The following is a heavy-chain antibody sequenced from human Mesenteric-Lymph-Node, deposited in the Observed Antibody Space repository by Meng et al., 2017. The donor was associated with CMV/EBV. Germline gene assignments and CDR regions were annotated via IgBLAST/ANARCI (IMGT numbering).Heavy chain of an antibody. V-gene: IGHV3-49*04. CDR1: GFTFGDYA. CDR2: IRSKAYGGTT. D-gene: IGHD6-6*01. CDR3: ARDGYSSSFYYYYYGMDV. Sequence: GESLKISCTASGFTFGDYAMSWVRQAPGKGLEWVGFIRSKAYGGTTEYAASVKGRFTISRDDSKSIAYLQMNSLRAEDTAVYYCARDGYSSSFYYYYYGMDVWGQGTTVTVSS. J-gene: IGHJ6*02.